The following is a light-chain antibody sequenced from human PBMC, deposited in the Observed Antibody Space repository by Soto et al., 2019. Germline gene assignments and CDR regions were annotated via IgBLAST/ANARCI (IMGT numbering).Light chain of an antibody. Sequence: DIQMTQSPSTLSASVGDRVTITCRASQSISRSLAWYQQKPGKAPNLLIYDASSLESGVPSRFSGSGFGTEVSLTISSLQPDDFATYYCQQYNNYLLTFGPGTTVDIK. V-gene: IGKV1-5*01. CDR3: QQYNNYLLT. CDR2: DAS. J-gene: IGKJ3*01. CDR1: QSISRS.